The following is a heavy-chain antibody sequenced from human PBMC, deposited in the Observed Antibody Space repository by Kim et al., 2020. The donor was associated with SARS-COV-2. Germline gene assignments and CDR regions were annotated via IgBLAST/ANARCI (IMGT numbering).Heavy chain of an antibody. V-gene: IGHV1-18*04. CDR1: GYTFTNYG. CDR2: ISAYNGNT. Sequence: ASVKVSCKASGYTFTNYGITWVRQAPGQGLEWMGWISAYNGNTNYAQKFRGRVTMTTDTSTSTLYMELRSLRSDDTAVYYCARTYSTGWQVNLDYWGQGSPVTVSS. J-gene: IGHJ4*02. CDR3: ARTYSTGWQVNLDY. D-gene: IGHD6-19*01.